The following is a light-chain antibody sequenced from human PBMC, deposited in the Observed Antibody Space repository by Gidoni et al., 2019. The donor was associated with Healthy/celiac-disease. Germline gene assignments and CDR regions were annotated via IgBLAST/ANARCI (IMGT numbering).Light chain of an antibody. CDR1: QSISSY. CDR3: QQSYSTLRT. V-gene: IGKV1-39*01. Sequence: DIQLTQSPSCLYASVGDRLTITCRSSQSISSYLNWYQQKPGKAPKLLIYAASSLQSGVPSRFSGSGSGTDFTLTISSLQPEDFATYYCQQSYSTLRTFGQGTKVEIK. J-gene: IGKJ1*01. CDR2: AAS.